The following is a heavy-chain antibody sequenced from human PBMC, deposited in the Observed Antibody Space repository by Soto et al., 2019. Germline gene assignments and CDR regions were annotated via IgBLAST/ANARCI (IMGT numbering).Heavy chain of an antibody. CDR2: ISAYNGNT. D-gene: IGHD3-22*01. V-gene: IGHV1-18*04. Sequence: GASVKVSCKASGYTFTSYGISWVRQAPGQGLEWMGWISAYNGNTNYAQKLQGRVTMTTDTSTSTAYMELRSLRSDDTAVYYCAVRYYYDSSGARPEGRYYCYGMDVWDQGTTVTVSS. J-gene: IGHJ6*02. CDR1: GYTFTSYG. CDR3: AVRYYYDSSGARPEGRYYCYGMDV.